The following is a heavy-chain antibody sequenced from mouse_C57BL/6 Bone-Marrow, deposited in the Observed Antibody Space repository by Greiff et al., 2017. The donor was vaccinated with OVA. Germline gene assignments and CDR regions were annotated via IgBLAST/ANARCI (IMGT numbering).Heavy chain of an antibody. V-gene: IGHV1-19*01. D-gene: IGHD6-1*01. CDR3: AREGANCDY. CDR1: GYTFTDYY. CDR2: INPYNGGT. Sequence: VQLQQSGPVLVKPGASVKMSCTASGYTFTDYYMNWVKQSHGTSLEWIGVINPYNGGTSYNPQFKGPATLTVDKSSSTVFMERNSLTSEDSAVCDCAREGANCDYWGQGTTLTVSS. J-gene: IGHJ2*01.